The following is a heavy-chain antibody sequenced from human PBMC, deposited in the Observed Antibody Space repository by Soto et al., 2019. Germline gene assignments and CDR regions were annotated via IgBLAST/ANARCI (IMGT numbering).Heavy chain of an antibody. CDR2: MEPSTGRT. CDR3: ARGVSAGVDY. Sequence: EASVKVSCKASGYSFTSLDINWVRQTAGRGLEWMGWMEPSTGRTGYAQKFQGRVTMTRDTSINTAYMELTTLTSGDTAFYYCARGVSAGVDYWGQGTLVTVSS. CDR1: GYSFTSLD. J-gene: IGHJ4*02. V-gene: IGHV1-8*01. D-gene: IGHD1-26*01.